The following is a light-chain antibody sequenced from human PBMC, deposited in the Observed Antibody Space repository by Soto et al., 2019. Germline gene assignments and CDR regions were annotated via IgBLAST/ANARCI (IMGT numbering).Light chain of an antibody. CDR1: QSVSSSY. CDR3: QQYGSLPHT. J-gene: IGKJ2*01. CDR2: DAS. V-gene: IGKV3-20*01. Sequence: EIVLTQSPGTLSLSPRERATLSCRASQSVSSSYLAWYQQKPGQAPRLLIYDASSRAAGIPDRFSGSGSGTDFTLTISRLEPEDFAVYYCQQYGSLPHTFGQGTNLEI.